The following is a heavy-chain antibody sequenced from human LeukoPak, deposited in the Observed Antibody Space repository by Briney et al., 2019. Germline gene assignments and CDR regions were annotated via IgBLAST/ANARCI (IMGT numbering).Heavy chain of an antibody. J-gene: IGHJ4*02. Sequence: SETLSLTCTVSGDSISSNSYFWGWIRQPPGKGLEWIGSVYYGGSSYYNPSLKSRVTISVDTSNNQFSLKLSSVTAADTAVYYCARDDDYTYGFKTSDYWGQGTLVTVSS. CDR3: ARDDDYTYGFKTSDY. V-gene: IGHV4-39*07. CDR2: VYYGGSS. D-gene: IGHD5-18*01. CDR1: GDSISSNSYF.